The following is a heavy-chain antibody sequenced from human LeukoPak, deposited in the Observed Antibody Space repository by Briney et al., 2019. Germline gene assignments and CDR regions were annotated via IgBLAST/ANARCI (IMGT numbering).Heavy chain of an antibody. J-gene: IGHJ4*02. CDR2: ISWNSGSI. Sequence: GGSLRLSCAASGFTFDDYAMRWVRQAPGKGLEWVSGISWNSGSIGYADSVKGRFTISRDNAKNSLYLQMNSLRAEDTALYYCAKGEVGATPGAFDYWGQGTLVTVSS. CDR3: AKGEVGATPGAFDY. V-gene: IGHV3-9*01. CDR1: GFTFDDYA. D-gene: IGHD1-26*01.